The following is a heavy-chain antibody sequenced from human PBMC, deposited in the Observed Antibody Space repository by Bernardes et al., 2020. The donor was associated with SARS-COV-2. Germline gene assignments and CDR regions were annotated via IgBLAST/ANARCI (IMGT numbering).Heavy chain of an antibody. CDR3: VRHIKGDEYYFDF. CDR2: IHYSGIA. J-gene: IGHJ4*02. CDR1: GASITSHY. V-gene: IGHV4-59*08. Sequence: SETLSLTCTVSGASITSHYWSWIRQSPGRGLEWIGNIHYSGIANYNPSLKSRLSISVDTSKNQFSLKLTSVTTADTAVYYCVRHIKGDEYYFDFWGQGTLVTVSS. D-gene: IGHD1-20*01.